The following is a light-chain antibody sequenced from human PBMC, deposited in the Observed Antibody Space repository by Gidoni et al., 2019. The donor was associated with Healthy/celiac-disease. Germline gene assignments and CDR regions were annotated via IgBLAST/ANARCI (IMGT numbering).Light chain of an antibody. CDR2: AAS. CDR3: QQYYSYPST. Sequence: IRMTQSPSSLSASTGDRVTITCRARQGISSYLAWYQQKPGKATKLLIYAASTLPSGVPSRFSGSGSGTDFTLTISCLQSEDFATYYCQQYYSYPSTFGQGTRLEIK. J-gene: IGKJ5*01. V-gene: IGKV1-8*01. CDR1: QGISSY.